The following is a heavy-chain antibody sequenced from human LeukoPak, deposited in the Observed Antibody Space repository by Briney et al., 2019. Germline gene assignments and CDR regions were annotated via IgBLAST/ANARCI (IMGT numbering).Heavy chain of an antibody. CDR1: GFTFSSYA. V-gene: IGHV3-23*01. Sequence: PGGSLRLSCAASGFTFSSYAMSWVREAPGKGLECVSAISGSGGSTLYADSVKGRFPISRDNSKLTLYVQMHSLRSEDTAVYYFAKDDSGGLDWFDPWGQGTLVTVSS. D-gene: IGHD6-25*01. J-gene: IGHJ5*02. CDR3: AKDDSGGLDWFDP. CDR2: ISGSGGST.